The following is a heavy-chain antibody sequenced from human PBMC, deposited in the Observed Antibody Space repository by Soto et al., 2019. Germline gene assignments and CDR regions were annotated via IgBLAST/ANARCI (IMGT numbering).Heavy chain of an antibody. J-gene: IGHJ4*02. CDR3: TRVVPNYYGSGVAY. V-gene: IGHV3-49*03. CDR2: IRSKAYGGTT. Sequence: GSPRLSRTPSGFTFGHYPMSWFRQAPGKGLEWVGFIRSKAYGGTTEYAASVKGRFTISRDDSKSIAYLQMNSLKTEDTAVYYCTRVVPNYYGSGVAYWGQGT. CDR1: GFTFGHYP. D-gene: IGHD3-10*01.